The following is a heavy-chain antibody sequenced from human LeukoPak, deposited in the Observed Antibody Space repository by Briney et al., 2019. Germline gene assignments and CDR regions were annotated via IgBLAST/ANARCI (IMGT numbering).Heavy chain of an antibody. CDR2: IYYSGST. CDR3: ARINTVFYYYYGMDV. Sequence: SETLSLTCTGPGGSISSSSYYWGWIRQPPGQGLEWIGSIYYSGSTYYNPSLKSRVTISVDTSKNQFSLKLSSVTAADTAVYYCARINTVFYYYYGMDVWGQGTTVTVSS. J-gene: IGHJ6*02. D-gene: IGHD4-11*01. CDR1: GGSISSSSYY. V-gene: IGHV4-39*01.